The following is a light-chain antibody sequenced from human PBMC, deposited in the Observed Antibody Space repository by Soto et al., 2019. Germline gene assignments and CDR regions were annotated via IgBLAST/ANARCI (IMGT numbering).Light chain of an antibody. Sequence: QSVLTQPASVSGSPGQSITISCTGTSSDVGNNNYVSWYQHNPGRAPKVMICDVTNRPSGVSNRFSGSKSGNTASLTISGLQAEDEAEYYCSSFTGSSYVFGTGTKVTVL. V-gene: IGLV2-14*03. CDR3: SSFTGSSYV. CDR1: SSDVGNNNY. CDR2: DVT. J-gene: IGLJ1*01.